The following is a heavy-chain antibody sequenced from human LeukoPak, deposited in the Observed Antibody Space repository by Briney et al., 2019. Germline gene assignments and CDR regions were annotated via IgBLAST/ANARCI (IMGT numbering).Heavy chain of an antibody. D-gene: IGHD4-23*01. V-gene: IGHV1-69*13. J-gene: IGHJ4*02. Sequence: SVKVSCKASGYTFTSYDINWVRQAPGQGLEWMGGIIPIFGTANYAQKFQGRVTITAVESMSTAYMELSSLRSEDTAVYYCARGWLAETTVVTPYNYWGQGTLVTVSS. CDR3: ARGWLAETTVVTPYNY. CDR1: GYTFTSYD. CDR2: IIPIFGTA.